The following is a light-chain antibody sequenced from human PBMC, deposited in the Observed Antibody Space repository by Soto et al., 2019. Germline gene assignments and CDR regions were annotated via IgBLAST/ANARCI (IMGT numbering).Light chain of an antibody. Sequence: QSVLTQPPSVSGAPGERGTISFTGGSSDIGAGYRVRWYQQVPGTAPKLLIYDNTNRPSGVPARFSGSKSGTSASLAISGLQAEDEADYYCQSFDKYLSAVVFGGGTKLTVL. V-gene: IGLV1-40*01. CDR3: QSFDKYLSAVV. CDR2: DNT. CDR1: SSDIGAGYR. J-gene: IGLJ2*01.